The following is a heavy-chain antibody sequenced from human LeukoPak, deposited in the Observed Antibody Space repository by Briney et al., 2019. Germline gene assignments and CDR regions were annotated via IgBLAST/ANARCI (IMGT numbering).Heavy chain of an antibody. J-gene: IGHJ5*02. CDR3: ARDQIYKYGDYVFWFDP. CDR2: IYTSGST. CDR1: GGSISSYY. V-gene: IGHV4-4*07. D-gene: IGHD4-17*01. Sequence: SETLSLTCTVSGGSISSYYWSWIRQPAGKVLEWIGRIYTSGSTNYNPSLKSRVTMSVDTSKNQFSLKLSSVTAADTAVYYCARDQIYKYGDYVFWFDPWGQGTLVTVSS.